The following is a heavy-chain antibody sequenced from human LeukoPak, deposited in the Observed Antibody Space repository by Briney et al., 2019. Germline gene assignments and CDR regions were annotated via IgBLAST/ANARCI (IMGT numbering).Heavy chain of an antibody. CDR1: GFTFSDYY. J-gene: IGHJ3*02. Sequence: KPGRSLRLSCAASGFTFSDYYMSWIRQAPWKGLEWVSYISSSGSTIYYADSVKGRFTISRDNAKNSLYLQMNSLRAEDTAVYYCARGLSSSWYDDAFDIWGQGTMVTVSS. V-gene: IGHV3-11*01. CDR2: ISSSGSTI. D-gene: IGHD6-13*01. CDR3: ARGLSSSWYDDAFDI.